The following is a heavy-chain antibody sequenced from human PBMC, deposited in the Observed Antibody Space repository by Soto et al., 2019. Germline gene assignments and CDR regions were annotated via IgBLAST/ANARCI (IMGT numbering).Heavy chain of an antibody. Sequence: QVQLVQSGAEVKKPGSSVKVSCKAYGGTFISYAISWVRQAPGQGLEWMGGIIPIFGTPNYAQKFQGRVTISADNSTSTAHMELSSLRSEDTAMYYCARDSVLRNTRIVTWTDYYYGLDVWGQGTTVTVSS. CDR3: ARDSVLRNTRIVTWTDYYYGLDV. CDR1: GGTFISYA. CDR2: IIPIFGTP. V-gene: IGHV1-69*06. J-gene: IGHJ6*02. D-gene: IGHD3-16*02.